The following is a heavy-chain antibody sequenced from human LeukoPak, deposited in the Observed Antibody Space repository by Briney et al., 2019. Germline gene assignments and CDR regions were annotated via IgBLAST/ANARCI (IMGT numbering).Heavy chain of an antibody. V-gene: IGHV3-66*01. J-gene: IGHJ3*02. D-gene: IGHD6-19*01. CDR3: ARAVAGPDAFDI. CDR2: IYSGGST. Sequence: GGSLRLSCAASGFTVSSNYMSWVRQAPGKGREWVSVIYSGGSTYYEDSVKGRFTISRDNSKNTLYLQMNSLRAEDTAVYYCARAVAGPDAFDIWGQGTMVTVSS. CDR1: GFTVSSNY.